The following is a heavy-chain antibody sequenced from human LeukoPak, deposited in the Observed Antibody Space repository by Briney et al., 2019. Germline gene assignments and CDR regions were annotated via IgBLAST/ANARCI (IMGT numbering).Heavy chain of an antibody. V-gene: IGHV3-21*01. D-gene: IGHD3-10*01. J-gene: IGHJ4*02. CDR2: ISSSSSYI. CDR3: ARPTGPRITMVRGVDHFDY. Sequence: GGSLRLSCAASGFTFRSYSMNWVRQAPGKGLEWVSSISSSSSYIYYADSVKGRFTISRDNAKNSLYLQMNSLRAEDTAVYYCARPTGPRITMVRGVDHFDYWGQGTLVTVSS. CDR1: GFTFRSYS.